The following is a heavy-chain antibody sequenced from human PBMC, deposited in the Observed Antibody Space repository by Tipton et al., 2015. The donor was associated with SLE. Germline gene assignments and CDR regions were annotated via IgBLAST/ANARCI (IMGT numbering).Heavy chain of an antibody. D-gene: IGHD3-10*01. CDR3: ARGGSGSYYPDAFDI. CDR1: GGSFSGYY. J-gene: IGHJ3*02. V-gene: IGHV4-34*01. Sequence: TLSLTCAVYGGSFSGYYWSWIRQPPGKGLEWIGEINHSGSTNYNPSLKSRVTISVDTSKNQFSLKLSSVTAADTAVFYCARGGSGSYYPDAFDIWGQGTIVTVSS. CDR2: INHSGST.